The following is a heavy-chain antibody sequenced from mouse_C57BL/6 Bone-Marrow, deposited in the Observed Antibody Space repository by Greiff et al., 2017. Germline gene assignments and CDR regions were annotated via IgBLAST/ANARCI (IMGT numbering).Heavy chain of an antibody. V-gene: IGHV1-52*01. CDR2: IDTSDSKT. D-gene: IGHD2-12*01. CDR1: GYTFTSYC. CDR3: ARCSYDGLDAMDY. Sequence: QVQLLQSGAELVRPGSSVNLSCTASGYTFTSYCMYWVKRRPIKGLEWIGDIDTSDSKTHYKQKFKDKVTLTVDKSSNTIYMQLSSLTSEDSAVYSCARCSYDGLDAMDYCGQGTSVTVSS. J-gene: IGHJ4*01.